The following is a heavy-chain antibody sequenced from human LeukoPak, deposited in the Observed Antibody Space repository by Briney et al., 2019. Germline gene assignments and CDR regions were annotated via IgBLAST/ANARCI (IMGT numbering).Heavy chain of an antibody. V-gene: IGHV4-30-4*08. CDR1: GGSISSGDYY. D-gene: IGHD3-3*01. CDR2: IYYSGST. J-gene: IGHJ4*02. CDR3: ARVVRDDFWSGYLKYYFDY. Sequence: PSETLRLTCTVSGGSISSGDYYWSWIRQPPGKSLEWIGYIYYSGSTYYNPSLKSRVTISVDTSKNQFSLKLSSVTAADTAAYYCARVVRDDFWSGYLKYYFDYWGQGTLVTVSS.